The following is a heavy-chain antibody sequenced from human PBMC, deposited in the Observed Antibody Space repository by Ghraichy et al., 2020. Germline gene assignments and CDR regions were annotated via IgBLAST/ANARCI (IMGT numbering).Heavy chain of an antibody. D-gene: IGHD2-15*01. Sequence: ASVKVSCKASGYTFTSYGISWVRQAPGQGLEWMGWISAYNGNTNYAQKLQGRVTMTTDTSTSTAYMELRSLRSDDTAVYYCARAPLGYCSGGSCQLGGDWFDPWGQGTLVTVSS. J-gene: IGHJ5*02. CDR3: ARAPLGYCSGGSCQLGGDWFDP. CDR2: ISAYNGNT. V-gene: IGHV1-18*04. CDR1: GYTFTSYG.